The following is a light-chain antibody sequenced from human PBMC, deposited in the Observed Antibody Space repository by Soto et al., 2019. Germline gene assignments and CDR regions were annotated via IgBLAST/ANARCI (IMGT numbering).Light chain of an antibody. V-gene: IGLV9-49*01. J-gene: IGLJ2*01. CDR1: SGYSNYK. CDR3: GADHGSGSKFVVV. Sequence: QSALTQPPSASASLGASVTLTCTLSSGYSNYKVDWYQQRPGKGPRFVMRVGTGGIVGSKGDGIPDRFSVLGSGLNRYLTIKNIQEEDESDYHCGADHGSGSKFVVVFGGGTKLTVL. CDR2: VGTGGIVG.